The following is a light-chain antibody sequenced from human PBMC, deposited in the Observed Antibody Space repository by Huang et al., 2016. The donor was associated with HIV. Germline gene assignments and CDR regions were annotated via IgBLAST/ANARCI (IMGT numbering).Light chain of an antibody. CDR1: QGIGRY. J-gene: IGKJ3*01. V-gene: IGKV1-9*01. CDR2: AAS. Sequence: IQLTQSPSSLSASVGARVTITCRASQGIGRYLVWYQQKPGKAPKLLIYAASTLQSGVPSRFSGSGSGTDFTLTISSLQPEDFATYYCQQLKTYPITFGPGTQVDIK. CDR3: QQLKTYPIT.